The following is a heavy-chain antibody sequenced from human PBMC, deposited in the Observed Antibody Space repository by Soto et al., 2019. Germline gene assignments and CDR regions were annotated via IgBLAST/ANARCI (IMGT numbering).Heavy chain of an antibody. CDR2: ITWNSGSI. CDR3: AKDYCSSTSCHFDY. Sequence: GGSLRLSCAASGFTFDDYVMHWVRQAPGEGLEWVSGITWNSGSIGYADSVKGRFTISRDNAKNSLYLQMNSLRAEDTALYYCAKDYCSSTSCHFDYWGQGTLVPVSS. V-gene: IGHV3-9*01. CDR1: GFTFDDYV. J-gene: IGHJ4*02. D-gene: IGHD2-2*01.